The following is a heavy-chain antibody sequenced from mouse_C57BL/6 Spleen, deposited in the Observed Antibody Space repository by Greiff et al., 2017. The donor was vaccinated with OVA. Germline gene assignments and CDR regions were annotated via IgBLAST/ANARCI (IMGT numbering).Heavy chain of an antibody. CDR1: GYTFTGYW. V-gene: IGHV1-9*01. J-gene: IGHJ2*01. CDR3: ARSTRIYYDYDGRVLDY. CDR2: ILPGSGST. Sequence: QVHVKQSGAELMKPGASVKLSCKATGYTFTGYWIEWVKQRPGHGLEWIGEILPGSGSTNYNEKLKGKATFTADTSSNTAYMQLSSLTTEDSAIYYCARSTRIYYDYDGRVLDYWGQGTTLTVSS. D-gene: IGHD2-4*01.